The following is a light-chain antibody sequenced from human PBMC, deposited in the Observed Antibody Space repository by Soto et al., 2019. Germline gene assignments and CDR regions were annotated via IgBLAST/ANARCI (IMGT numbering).Light chain of an antibody. V-gene: IGLV2-8*01. J-gene: IGLJ2*01. CDR2: EVT. CDR3: SSYAGNNNVI. CDR1: SSDVGAYNH. Sequence: QSVLTQPPSASGSPGQSVTISCTGTSSDVGAYNHVSWYRQHPGKAPKLMIYEVTKRPSWVPNRFSGSKSGNTASLTVSGLQAEDEADYYCSSYAGNNNVIFGGGTKLTVL.